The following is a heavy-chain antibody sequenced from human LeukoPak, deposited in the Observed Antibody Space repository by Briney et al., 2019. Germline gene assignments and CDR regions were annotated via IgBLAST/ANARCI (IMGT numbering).Heavy chain of an antibody. CDR2: IETDGDQK. CDR1: GFTFSKSW. J-gene: IGHJ4*02. D-gene: IGHD5-12*01. Sequence: GGSLRLSCAASGFTFSKSWMSWVRQAPGKGLEWVANIETDGDQKNYVDSVKGRFTISRDNAKNLLYLQMNSLGDEDTAVYYCARDIPSGFYTPDYWGQGTLVTVSS. CDR3: ARDIPSGFYTPDY. V-gene: IGHV3-7*01.